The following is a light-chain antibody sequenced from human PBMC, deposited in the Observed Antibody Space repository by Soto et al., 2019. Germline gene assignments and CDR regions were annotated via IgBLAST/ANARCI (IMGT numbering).Light chain of an antibody. CDR1: QSVSNN. Sequence: EILLTQSPATLSVSPGERATLSCRASQSVSNNLAWYQQKPGQAPRLLIQGASNRAAGIPGRFTGSGSGTEFTLNISSLQSEECAVYYCQQYIQWPLTFGGGTKVEIK. J-gene: IGKJ4*01. CDR3: QQYIQWPLT. V-gene: IGKV3-15*01. CDR2: GAS.